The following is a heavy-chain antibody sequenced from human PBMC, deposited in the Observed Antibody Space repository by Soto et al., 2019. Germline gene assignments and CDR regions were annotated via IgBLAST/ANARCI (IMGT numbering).Heavy chain of an antibody. J-gene: IGHJ6*02. CDR2: ISYDGSNK. Sequence: GGSLRLSCAASGFTFSSYAMHWVRQAPGKGLEWVADISYDGSNKYYADSVKGRFTISRDNSKSTLYLQMNSLRAEDTAVYYGASLKGLNEHEPPYYFDMDVWGLGTTVTVSS. D-gene: IGHD1-1*01. V-gene: IGHV3-30-3*01. CDR1: GFTFSSYA. CDR3: ASLKGLNEHEPPYYFDMDV.